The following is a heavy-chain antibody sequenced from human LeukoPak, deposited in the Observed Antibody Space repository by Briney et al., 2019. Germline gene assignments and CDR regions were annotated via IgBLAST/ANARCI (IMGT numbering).Heavy chain of an antibody. CDR1: GFTFSSHG. Sequence: GGSLRLSCAASGFTFSSHGMNWVRQAPGKGLEWVSYISSSGSTIYYADSVKGRFTISRDNAKNSLYLQMNSLRAEDTAVYYCARRGASSGGLDYWGQGTLVTVSS. V-gene: IGHV3-48*04. CDR2: ISSSGSTI. D-gene: IGHD6-19*01. CDR3: ARRGASSGGLDY. J-gene: IGHJ4*02.